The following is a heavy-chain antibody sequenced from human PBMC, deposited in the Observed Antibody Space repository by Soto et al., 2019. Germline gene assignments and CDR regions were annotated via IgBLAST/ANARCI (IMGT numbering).Heavy chain of an antibody. V-gene: IGHV1-69*02. J-gene: IGHJ4*02. CDR2: IIPILGIA. CDR3: ASRVVVAASGRFAY. CDR1: GGTFSSYT. D-gene: IGHD2-15*01. Sequence: QVQLVQSGAEVKKPGSSVKVSCKASGGTFSSYTISWVRQAPGQGLEWMGRIIPILGIANYAQKFQGRVTITADKSTSTAYMELSSLRSEDTAVYYCASRVVVAASGRFAYWGQGTLVTVSS.